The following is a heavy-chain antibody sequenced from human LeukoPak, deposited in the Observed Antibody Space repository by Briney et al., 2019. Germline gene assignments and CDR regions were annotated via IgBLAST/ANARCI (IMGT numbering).Heavy chain of an antibody. CDR3: AKVGSSGSYYAELDY. CDR1: EFTFDDYT. V-gene: IGHV3-43*01. J-gene: IGHJ4*02. CDR2: ISWDGAGT. Sequence: GGSLRLSCAASEFTFDDYTMHWVRQAPGKGLQWVSVISWDGAGTYYADSMKGRFTISRDNSKNSLYLQMNSLRTEDTALYYCAKVGSSGSYYAELDYWGQGTLVTISS. D-gene: IGHD1-26*01.